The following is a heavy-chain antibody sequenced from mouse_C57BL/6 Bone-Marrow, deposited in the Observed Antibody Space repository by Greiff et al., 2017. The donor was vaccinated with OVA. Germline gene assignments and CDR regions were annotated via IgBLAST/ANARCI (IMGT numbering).Heavy chain of an antibody. J-gene: IGHJ4*01. D-gene: IGHD2-3*01. CDR1: GYTFTSYW. Sequence: VQLQQSGTELVKPGASVKLSCKASGYTFTSYWMHWVKQRPGQGLEWIGNINPSNGGTNYNEKFKSKATLTVDKSSSTAYMQLSSLTSEDSAVYYCAREGDGYPYYYAMDYWGQGTSVTVSS. CDR3: AREGDGYPYYYAMDY. CDR2: INPSNGGT. V-gene: IGHV1-53*01.